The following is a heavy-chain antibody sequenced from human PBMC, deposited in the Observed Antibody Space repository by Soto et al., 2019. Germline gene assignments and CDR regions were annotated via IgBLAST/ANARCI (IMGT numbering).Heavy chain of an antibody. CDR1: GYTFTSYY. D-gene: IGHD1-26*01. J-gene: IGHJ3*02. CDR3: ARDMIEGADDAFDI. CDR2: INPSGGST. V-gene: IGHV1-46*03. Sequence: QVQLVQSGAEVKKPGASVKVSCKASGYTFTSYYMHWVRQAPGQGLEWMGIINPSGGSTSYAQKFQGRVTXXRXTXXSTVYMELSSLRSEDTAVYYCARDMIEGADDAFDIWGQGTMVTVSS.